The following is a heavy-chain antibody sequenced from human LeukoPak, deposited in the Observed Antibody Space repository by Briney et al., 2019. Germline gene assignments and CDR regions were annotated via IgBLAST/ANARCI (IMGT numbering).Heavy chain of an antibody. CDR3: ARHSSPMVKGGAFDI. CDR1: GGSISSYY. J-gene: IGHJ3*02. D-gene: IGHD3-10*01. V-gene: IGHV4-59*01. Sequence: SETLSLTCTVSGGSISSYYWSWIRQPPGKGLEWIGYIYYSGSTNYNPSLKSRVTISVDTSKNQFSLKLSSVTAADTAVYYCARHSSPMVKGGAFDIWGQGTMVTVSS. CDR2: IYYSGST.